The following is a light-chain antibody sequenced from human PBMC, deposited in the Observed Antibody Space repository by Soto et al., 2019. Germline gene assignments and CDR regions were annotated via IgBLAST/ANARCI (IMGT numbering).Light chain of an antibody. V-gene: IGLV2-14*01. CDR3: VSYSSPGTYV. J-gene: IGLJ1*01. Sequence: QSVLTQPASVSGSPGQSITISCTGTSSDVGGYNYVSWYQQHPGKAPKLMIYDVSNRPSGVSNRFSGSKSGNTASLTISGLQAEDEADYYCVSYSSPGTYVFGPGTKVTV. CDR1: SSDVGGYNY. CDR2: DVS.